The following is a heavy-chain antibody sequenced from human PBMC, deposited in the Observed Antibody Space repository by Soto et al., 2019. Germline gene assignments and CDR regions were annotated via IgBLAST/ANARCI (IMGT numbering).Heavy chain of an antibody. CDR3: AKEGITMVRGAKYYYGMDV. V-gene: IGHV3-30*18. Sequence: PGGSLRLSCAASGFTFSSYGMHWVRQAPGKGLEWVAVISYDGSNKYYADSVKGRFTISRDNSKNTLYLQMNSLRAEDTAVYYCAKEGITMVRGAKYYYGMDVWGQGNTVTVSS. CDR2: ISYDGSNK. J-gene: IGHJ6*02. CDR1: GFTFSSYG. D-gene: IGHD3-10*01.